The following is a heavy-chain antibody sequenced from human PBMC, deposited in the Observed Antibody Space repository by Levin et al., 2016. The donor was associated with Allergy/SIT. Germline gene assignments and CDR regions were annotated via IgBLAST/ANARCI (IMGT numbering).Heavy chain of an antibody. J-gene: IGHJ4*02. CDR3: AEQNDYYDSSGYYY. D-gene: IGHD3-22*01. Sequence: WVRQAPGQGLEWMGGIIPIFGTANYAQKFQGRVTITADESTSTAYMELSSLRSEDTAVYYCAEQNDYYDSSGYYYWGQGTLVTVSS. V-gene: IGHV1-69*01. CDR2: IIPIFGTA.